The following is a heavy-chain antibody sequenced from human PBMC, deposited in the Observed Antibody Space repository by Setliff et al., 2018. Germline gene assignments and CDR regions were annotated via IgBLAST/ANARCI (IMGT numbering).Heavy chain of an antibody. D-gene: IGHD3-3*01. CDR1: GGSITSGSFY. J-gene: IGHJ4*02. V-gene: IGHV4-61*02. Sequence: SETLSLTCTVSGGSITSGSFYWSWIRQPAGKRLEWIGRVYSDGETDYSPSLKSQVTISVDKSNNQFSLNLKSMTAADTALYFCARERQGGFLEWSPFDSWGQGILVTVSS. CDR3: ARERQGGFLEWSPFDS. CDR2: VYSDGET.